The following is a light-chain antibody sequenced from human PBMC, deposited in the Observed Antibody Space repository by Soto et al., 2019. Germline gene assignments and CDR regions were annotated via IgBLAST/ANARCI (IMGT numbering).Light chain of an antibody. CDR2: GAS. Sequence: EIVLTQSPGTLSLSPGERATLSCRASQRITNNFLAWFQQKPGLAPRLLIHGASTRASGVPDRFSGGGSGTDFVLTSSRLEPEDFAVYYCQQYGRSPFTFGHGTKLQIK. CDR3: QQYGRSPFT. J-gene: IGKJ2*01. V-gene: IGKV3-20*01. CDR1: QRITNNF.